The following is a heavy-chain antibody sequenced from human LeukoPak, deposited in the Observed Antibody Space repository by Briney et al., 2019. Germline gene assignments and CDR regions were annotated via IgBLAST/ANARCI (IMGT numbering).Heavy chain of an antibody. CDR3: ARSHPDYYESSGYLFDY. Sequence: SETLSLTCTVSGGSISSYYWSWIRQPPGKGLEWIGYIYYTGSTNYNPSLKSRVTISVDTSKNQFSLKLRSVTAADTAAYYCARSHPDYYESSGYLFDYWGQGTLVTVSS. J-gene: IGHJ4*02. CDR2: IYYTGST. D-gene: IGHD3-22*01. V-gene: IGHV4-59*01. CDR1: GGSISSYY.